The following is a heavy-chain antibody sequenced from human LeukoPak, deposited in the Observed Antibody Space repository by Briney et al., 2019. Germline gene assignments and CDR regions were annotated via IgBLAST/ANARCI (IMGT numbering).Heavy chain of an antibody. Sequence: GGSLRLSCAASGFTFSSYAMHWVRQAPGKGLEWVAVISYDGSNKYYADSVKGRFTISRDNSKNTLYLQMNSLRAEDTAVYYCARDGNYYDSSGYYPLFDYWGQGTLVTVSS. CDR3: ARDGNYYDSSGYYPLFDY. V-gene: IGHV3-30-3*01. D-gene: IGHD3-22*01. CDR1: GFTFSSYA. J-gene: IGHJ4*02. CDR2: ISYDGSNK.